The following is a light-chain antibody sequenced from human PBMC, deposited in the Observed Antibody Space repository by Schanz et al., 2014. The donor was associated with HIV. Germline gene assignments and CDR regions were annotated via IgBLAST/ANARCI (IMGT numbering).Light chain of an antibody. V-gene: IGKV3-15*01. J-gene: IGKJ1*01. CDR1: QSINNN. CDR3: QQYDNWPTWT. CDR2: DAF. Sequence: EILMTQSPATLSVSPGERATLSCRASQSINNNLAWYQHKPGQAPRLLIYDAFTRATGVPARFSGSGSGTEFTLTISSLQSEDFAVYYCQQYDNWPTWTFGQGTKVEIK.